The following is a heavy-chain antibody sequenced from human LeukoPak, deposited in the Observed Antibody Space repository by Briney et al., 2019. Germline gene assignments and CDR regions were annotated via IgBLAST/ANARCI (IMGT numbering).Heavy chain of an antibody. CDR1: GYTFTSYG. CDR2: INAGNGNT. V-gene: IGHV1-3*01. D-gene: IGHD2-8*02. CDR3: ARDKGPNWWIDY. Sequence: GASVKVSCKASGYTFTSYGISWVRQAPGQGLEWMGWINAGNGNTKYSQKFQGRVTITRDTSASTAYMELSSLRSEDTAVYYCARDKGPNWWIDYWGQGTLVTVSS. J-gene: IGHJ4*02.